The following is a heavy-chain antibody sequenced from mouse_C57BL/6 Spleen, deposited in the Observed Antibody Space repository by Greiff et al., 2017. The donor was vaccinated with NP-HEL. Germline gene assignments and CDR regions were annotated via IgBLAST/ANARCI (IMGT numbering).Heavy chain of an antibody. CDR2: INPGSGGT. D-gene: IGHD1-1*01. J-gene: IGHJ3*01. CDR1: GYTFTNYL. V-gene: IGHV1-54*01. Sequence: VQLQESGAELVRPGTSVKVSCKASGYTFTNYLIEWVKQRPGQGLEWIGVINPGSGGTNYNEKFKGKATLTADKSSSTAYMQLSSLTSEDSAVYFCARYYYGSAYWGQGTLVTVSA. CDR3: ARYYYGSAY.